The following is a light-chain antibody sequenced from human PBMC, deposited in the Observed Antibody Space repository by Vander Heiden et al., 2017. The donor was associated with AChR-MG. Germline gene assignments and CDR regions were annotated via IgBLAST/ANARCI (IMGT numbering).Light chain of an antibody. CDR2: RAS. V-gene: IGKV3-20*01. CDR1: QTVSSNS. CDR3: QQYGNSPRT. Sequence: EIVLTQSPGTLSLSPGERATLSCRASQTVSSNSLAWYQQKPGQSPRLLIYRASTRATGIPDRSGGSGSGTDFTLTISRLEPEDCAVYYCQQYGNSPRTFGQGTKVEIK. J-gene: IGKJ1*01.